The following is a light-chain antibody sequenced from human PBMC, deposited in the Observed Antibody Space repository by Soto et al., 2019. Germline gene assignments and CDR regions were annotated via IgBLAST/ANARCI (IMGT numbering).Light chain of an antibody. CDR1: SSNIGNYD. CDR2: ENN. Sequence: QSVLTQPPSVSAAPGQKVTISCTGSSSNIGNYDVSWYQQLQGTAPKLLIYENNTRPSGIPARLSGSKAGTSATLGTTGLRAGDEDDDYCGVWDSSLSSGVFGGGTKLTVL. J-gene: IGLJ2*01. CDR3: GVWDSSLSSGV. V-gene: IGLV1-51*01.